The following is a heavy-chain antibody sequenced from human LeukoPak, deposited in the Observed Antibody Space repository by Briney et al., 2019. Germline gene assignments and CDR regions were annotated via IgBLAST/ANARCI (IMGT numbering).Heavy chain of an antibody. Sequence: GGSLRLSCAASGFTFSSYSMNWVRQAPGKGLEWVSYISSSSSTIYYADSVKGRFTISRDNAKNSLYLQMNSLRAEDTAVYYCARDRPPDSDSDYYDSSGYPDYFDYWGQGTLVTVSS. CDR2: ISSSSSTI. D-gene: IGHD3-22*01. CDR3: ARDRPPDSDSDYYDSSGYPDYFDY. J-gene: IGHJ4*02. V-gene: IGHV3-48*04. CDR1: GFTFSSYS.